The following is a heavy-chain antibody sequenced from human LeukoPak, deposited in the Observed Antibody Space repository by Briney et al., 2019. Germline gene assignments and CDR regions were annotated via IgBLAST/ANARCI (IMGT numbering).Heavy chain of an antibody. Sequence: EGSLRLSCAASGFTFSSYAMSWVRQAPGKGLEWVSAISGSGGSTYYADSVKGRFTISRDNSKNTLYLQMNSLRAEDTAVYSCAKATAVTTFLRYYYYMDVWGKGTTVTVS. CDR3: AKATAVTTFLRYYYYMDV. D-gene: IGHD4-11*01. CDR2: ISGSGGST. J-gene: IGHJ6*03. CDR1: GFTFSSYA. V-gene: IGHV3-23*01.